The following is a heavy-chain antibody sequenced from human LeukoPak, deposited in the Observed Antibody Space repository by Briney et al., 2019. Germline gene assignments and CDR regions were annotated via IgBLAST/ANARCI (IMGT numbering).Heavy chain of an antibody. V-gene: IGHV3-66*01. Sequence: PGGSLRLSCAASGFTFSSNYMSWVRQAPGKGLEWVSVIYSGGSTYYADSVKGRFTISRDNSKNTLYLQMNSLRAEDTAVYYCARDRYYDSRGGGYEDYRGQGTLVTVSS. CDR1: GFTFSSNY. CDR3: ARDRYYDSRGGGYEDY. CDR2: IYSGGST. D-gene: IGHD3-22*01. J-gene: IGHJ4*02.